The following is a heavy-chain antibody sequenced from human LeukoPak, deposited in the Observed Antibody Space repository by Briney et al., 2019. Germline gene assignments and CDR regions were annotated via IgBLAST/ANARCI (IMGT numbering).Heavy chain of an antibody. CDR2: IKQDGSEK. V-gene: IGHV3-7*01. CDR1: GFTFSSYW. J-gene: IGHJ4*02. Sequence: HSGGSLRLSCAASGFTFSSYWMSWVRQAPGKGLEWVANIKQDGSEKYYVDSVKGRFTISRDNAKNSLYLQMNSLRAEDTAVYYCARSGLSLWFGELFDYWGQGTLVTVSS. CDR3: ARSGLSLWFGELFDY. D-gene: IGHD3-10*01.